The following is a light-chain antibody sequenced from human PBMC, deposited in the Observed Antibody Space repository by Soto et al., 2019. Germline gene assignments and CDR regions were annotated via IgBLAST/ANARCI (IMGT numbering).Light chain of an antibody. CDR3: LQYKSWPPWT. J-gene: IGKJ1*01. V-gene: IGKV3-20*01. CDR2: GAS. CDR1: QSVSSRY. Sequence: EILLTQSPGTLSLSPGERATLSCRASQSVSSRYLAWYQQKPGQAPRLLIYGASSRATGIPDRFSGSGSGTDFTLTISRLEPEDFAIYYCLQYKSWPPWTFGQGTKV.